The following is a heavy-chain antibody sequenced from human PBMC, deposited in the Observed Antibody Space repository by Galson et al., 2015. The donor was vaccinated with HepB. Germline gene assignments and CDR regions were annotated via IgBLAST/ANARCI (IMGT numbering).Heavy chain of an antibody. CDR2: ISSSSITI. D-gene: IGHD6-19*01. J-gene: IGHJ4*02. CDR1: GFTFSSYE. Sequence: SLRLSCAASGFTFSSYEMNWVRQAPGKGLEWISYISSSSITIYYTDSVKGRFTISRDNAKNSLYLQMNSLRAEDTAVYYCARDLRGSAWAFDYWGQGTLVTVSS. CDR3: ARDLRGSAWAFDY. V-gene: IGHV3-48*03.